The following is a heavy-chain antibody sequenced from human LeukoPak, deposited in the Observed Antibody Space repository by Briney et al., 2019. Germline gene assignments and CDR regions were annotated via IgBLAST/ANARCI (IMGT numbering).Heavy chain of an antibody. V-gene: IGHV4-59*01. CDR2: IYYSGYT. D-gene: IGHD6-13*01. CDR3: ARDWGPYSGLGMDV. J-gene: IGHJ6*02. CDR1: GSSISSYY. Sequence: XETXSLTCTVSGSSISSYYWSWIRQPPGKGLEWMGYIYYSGYTNYNPSLKSRVTISIDTSKNQFSLKLSSVTAADTAVYYCARDWGPYSGLGMDVWGQGTTVTVSS.